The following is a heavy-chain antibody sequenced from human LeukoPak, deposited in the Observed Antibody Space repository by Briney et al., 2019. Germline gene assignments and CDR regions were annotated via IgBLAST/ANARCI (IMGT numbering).Heavy chain of an antibody. CDR3: ARDRESSSWFDY. CDR1: GFTFGIYS. V-gene: IGHV3-21*01. CDR2: ISSSSSYI. D-gene: IGHD6-13*01. Sequence: GGSLRLSCAASGFTFGIYSMNWVRQAPGKGLEWVSSISSSSSYIYYADSVKGRFTISRDNAKNSLYLQMNSLRAEDTAVYYCARDRESSSWFDYWGQGTLVTVSS. J-gene: IGHJ4*02.